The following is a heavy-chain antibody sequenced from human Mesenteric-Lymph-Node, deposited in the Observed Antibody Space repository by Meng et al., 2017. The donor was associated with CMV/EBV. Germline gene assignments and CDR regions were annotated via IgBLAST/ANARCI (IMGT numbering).Heavy chain of an antibody. Sequence: GESLKISCAASGFTFDDYGLSWVRQAPGKGLEWVAVIWYDGSNKYYADSVKGRFTISRDNSKNTLYLQMNSLRAEDTAVYYCAKDTHYYDSSGYWEDWGQGTLVTVSS. J-gene: IGHJ4*02. CDR3: AKDTHYYDSSGYWED. V-gene: IGHV3-33*06. CDR2: IWYDGSNK. D-gene: IGHD3-22*01. CDR1: GFTFDDYG.